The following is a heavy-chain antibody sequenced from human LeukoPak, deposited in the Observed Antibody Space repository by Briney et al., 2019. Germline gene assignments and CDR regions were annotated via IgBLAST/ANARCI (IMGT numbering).Heavy chain of an antibody. V-gene: IGHV1-69*04. CDR2: IIPILGIA. Sequence: GASVKVSCKASGGTFSSYAISWVRQAPGQGLEWMGRIIPILGIANYAQKFQGRVTITADKSTSTAYMELSSLRSEDTAVYYCARNEGPYYGMDVWGQGTTVTVSS. CDR1: GGTFSSYA. J-gene: IGHJ6*02. CDR3: ARNEGPYYGMDV. D-gene: IGHD1-1*01.